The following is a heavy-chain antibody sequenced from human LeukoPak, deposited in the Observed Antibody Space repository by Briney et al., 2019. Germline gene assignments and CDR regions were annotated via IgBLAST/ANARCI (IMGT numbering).Heavy chain of an antibody. V-gene: IGHV3-21*01. CDR2: ITSSSSYI. CDR1: GFTFSSDS. Sequence: GGSLRLSCAASGFTFSSDSMNWVRQAPGNGLGWVSSITSSSSYIYYADSVKGRFTISRDNGKKSLYLQMNSLRAEETAVYYCARLYDDYTNGHFDSWGQGTLVTVSS. CDR3: ARLYDDYTNGHFDS. J-gene: IGHJ4*02. D-gene: IGHD4-11*01.